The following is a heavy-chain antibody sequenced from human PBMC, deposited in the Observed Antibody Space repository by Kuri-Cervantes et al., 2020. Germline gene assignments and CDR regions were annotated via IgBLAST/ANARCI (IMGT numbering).Heavy chain of an antibody. CDR2: SYYNGDT. CDR3: ASGSSLVATLSY. CDR1: GGSISTGDYY. Sequence: LRLSCIVPGGSISTGDYYWSWIRQHPGKGLEWIGYSYYNGDTYYNPSLKSRLTISLDTSKNQFSLKLNSLTAADTAVYYCASGSSLVATLSYWGQGTLVTVSS. J-gene: IGHJ4*02. D-gene: IGHD5-12*01. V-gene: IGHV4-31*02.